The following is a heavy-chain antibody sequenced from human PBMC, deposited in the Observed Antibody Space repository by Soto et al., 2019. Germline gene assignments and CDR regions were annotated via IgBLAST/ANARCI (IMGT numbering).Heavy chain of an antibody. CDR3: ARDRTISDYRSSGALGL. V-gene: IGHV3-66*01. Sequence: GGSLRLSCAASGFTVSGHYMSWVRQAPGKGLEWVSVIYSGGSTYYANSVTGRFTISRDISKNTVYLQMNSLRAEDTAVYFCARDRTISDYRSSGALGLWGQGTLVTVSS. D-gene: IGHD6-6*01. CDR1: GFTVSGHY. CDR2: IYSGGST. J-gene: IGHJ4*02.